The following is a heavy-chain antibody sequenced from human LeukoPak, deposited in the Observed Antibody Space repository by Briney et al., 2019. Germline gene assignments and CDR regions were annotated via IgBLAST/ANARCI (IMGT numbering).Heavy chain of an antibody. D-gene: IGHD3-9*01. Sequence: PGGSLRLSCAASGFTFSSSAMSWVRQVPGKGLEWVSGISASGGSTYYADSVRGRFTISRDNSKNTLYVQMNSLRDEDTAVYYCARGGFRAWYYDILTGPRDYFDYWGQGTLVTVSS. CDR3: ARGGFRAWYYDILTGPRDYFDY. V-gene: IGHV3-23*01. CDR2: ISASGGST. J-gene: IGHJ4*02. CDR1: GFTFSSSA.